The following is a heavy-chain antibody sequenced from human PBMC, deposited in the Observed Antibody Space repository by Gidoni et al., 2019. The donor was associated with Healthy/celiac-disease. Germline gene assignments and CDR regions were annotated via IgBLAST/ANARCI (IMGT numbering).Heavy chain of an antibody. J-gene: IGHJ4*02. CDR1: GFTVSSNY. D-gene: IGHD3-22*01. CDR3: AREGYDSSGYYPFEGRGYFDY. V-gene: IGHV3-53*01. Sequence: EVQLVESGGGLIQPGGSLRLSCAASGFTVSSNYMSWVRQAPGKGLEWVSVIYSGGSTYYADSVKGRFTISRDNSKNTLYLQMNSLRAEDTAVYYCAREGYDSSGYYPFEGRGYFDYWGQGTLVTVSS. CDR2: IYSGGST.